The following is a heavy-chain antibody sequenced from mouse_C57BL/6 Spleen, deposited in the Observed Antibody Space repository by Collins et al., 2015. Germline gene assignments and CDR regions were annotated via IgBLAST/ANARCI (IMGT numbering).Heavy chain of an antibody. CDR1: GYTFTDYE. V-gene: IGHV1-15*01. CDR2: IDPETGGT. J-gene: IGHJ4*01. Sequence: QVQLQQSGAELVRPGASVTLSCKASGYTFTDYEMHWVKQTPVHGLEWIEVIDPETGGTAYNQKFKGKAILTADKSSSTAYMELRSLTSEDSAVYYCTRTMDYWGQGTSVTVSS. CDR3: TRTMDY.